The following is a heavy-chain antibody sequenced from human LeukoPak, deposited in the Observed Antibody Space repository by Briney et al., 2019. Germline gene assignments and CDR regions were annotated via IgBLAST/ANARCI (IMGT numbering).Heavy chain of an antibody. V-gene: IGHV1-18*01. CDR1: GYTFTSYG. CDR2: ISAYNGNT. D-gene: IGHD1-26*01. Sequence: GASVKVSCKASGYTFTSYGISWVRQAPGQGLEWMGWISAYNGNTNYAQKLQGRVTMTTDTSTSTAYMELRSLRSDDTAVYYCARVQVGATIGSAFDIWGQGTMVTVSS. CDR3: ARVQVGATIGSAFDI. J-gene: IGHJ3*02.